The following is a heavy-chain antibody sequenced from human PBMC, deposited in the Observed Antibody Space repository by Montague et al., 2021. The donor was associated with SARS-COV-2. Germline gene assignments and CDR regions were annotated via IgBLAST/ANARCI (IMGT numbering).Heavy chain of an antibody. D-gene: IGHD2-8*01. CDR2: IYYTGST. J-gene: IGHJ6*02. V-gene: IGHV4-59*08. CDR1: GGSISRSY. CDR3: ARHMSDCSKGICHTYYYYGWDV. Sequence: SETLSLTCTVSGGSISRSYCCWIRQPPGKGLEWIGYIYYTGSTDXNPSLKSRVTISVDTSKNKLSLKLISVTAADTAVYFCARHMSDCSKGICHTYYYYGWDVWGQGTTVTVSS.